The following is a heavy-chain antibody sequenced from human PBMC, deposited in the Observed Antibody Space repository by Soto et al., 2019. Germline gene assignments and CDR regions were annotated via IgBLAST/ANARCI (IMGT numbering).Heavy chain of an antibody. J-gene: IGHJ4*02. Sequence: GGSLRLSCAASGFTFSSYGMHWVRQAPGKGLEWVAVISYDGSNKYYADSVKGRFTISRDNSKNTLYLQMNSLRAEDTAVYYCAKDTPQSGSYFLFDYWGQGTLVTVST. V-gene: IGHV3-30*18. D-gene: IGHD1-26*01. CDR3: AKDTPQSGSYFLFDY. CDR2: ISYDGSNK. CDR1: GFTFSSYG.